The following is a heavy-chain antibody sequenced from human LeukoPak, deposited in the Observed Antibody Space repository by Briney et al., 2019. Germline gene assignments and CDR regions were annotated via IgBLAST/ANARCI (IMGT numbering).Heavy chain of an antibody. V-gene: IGHV4-59*08. CDR1: GDSINDYY. CDR2: IYFSGTT. CDR3: ARVRWGKFYPSLGMDV. D-gene: IGHD5-24*01. J-gene: IGHJ6*02. Sequence: KPSETLSLTCTVSGDSINDYYWGWIRQPPGKGLEWIGYIYFSGTTKYNPSLESRVTISVDTSKNQFSLKLSSVTAADTAVYYCARVRWGKFYPSLGMDVWGQGTTVTVSS.